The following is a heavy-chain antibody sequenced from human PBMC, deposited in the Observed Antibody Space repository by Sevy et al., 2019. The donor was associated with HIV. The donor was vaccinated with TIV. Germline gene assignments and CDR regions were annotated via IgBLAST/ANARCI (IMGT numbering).Heavy chain of an antibody. J-gene: IGHJ6*03. V-gene: IGHV4-59*01. Sequence: SETLSLTCTVSGGSISSYYWSWIRQPPGKGLEWIGYIYYSGSTNYNPSLKSRVTISVDTSKNQFSPKLSSVTAADTAVYYCARGKRYFDSPYYYMDVWGKGTTVTVSS. CDR2: IYYSGST. CDR3: ARGKRYFDSPYYYMDV. D-gene: IGHD3-9*01. CDR1: GGSISSYY.